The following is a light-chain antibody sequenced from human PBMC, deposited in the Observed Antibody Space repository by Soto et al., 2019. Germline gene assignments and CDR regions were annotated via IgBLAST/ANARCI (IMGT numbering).Light chain of an antibody. CDR2: SNN. J-gene: IGLJ1*01. V-gene: IGLV1-44*01. Sequence: SALPQPPSASGTPGQRVTISCSGSSSNIGSNTVNWYQQLPGTAPKLLIYSNNQRPSGVPDRFSGSKSGTSASLAISGLQYEDEADYYCAAWDDSLNGRYVFGTGTKVTVL. CDR3: AAWDDSLNGRYV. CDR1: SSNIGSNT.